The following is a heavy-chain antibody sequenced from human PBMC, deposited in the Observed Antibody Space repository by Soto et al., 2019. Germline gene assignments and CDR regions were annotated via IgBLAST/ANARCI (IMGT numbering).Heavy chain of an antibody. J-gene: IGHJ6*02. V-gene: IGHV3-11*06. CDR2: ISSSSSYT. CDR3: ARPVITGRYYGMDV. CDR1: GFTFSDYY. Sequence: GGSLRLSCAASGFTFSDYYMSWIRQAPGKGLEWVSYISSSSSYTNYADSVKGRFTISRDNAKNSLYLQMNSLRAEDTAVYYCARPVITGRYYGMDVWGQGTTVTVSS. D-gene: IGHD1-20*01.